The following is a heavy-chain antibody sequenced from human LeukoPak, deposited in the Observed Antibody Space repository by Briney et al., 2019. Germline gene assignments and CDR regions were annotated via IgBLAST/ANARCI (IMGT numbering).Heavy chain of an antibody. J-gene: IGHJ4*02. CDR2: ISSSSTI. D-gene: IGHD3-16*01. CDR1: GFTFSSYS. Sequence: GGSLRLSCAASGFTFSSYSMNWVRQAPGKGLEWVSYISSSSTIYYADSVKGRFTISRDNSKNTLFLQMNSLRAEDTAVYYCAKDQGGPTAFDFWGQGTLVTVSS. V-gene: IGHV3-48*01. CDR3: AKDQGGPTAFDF.